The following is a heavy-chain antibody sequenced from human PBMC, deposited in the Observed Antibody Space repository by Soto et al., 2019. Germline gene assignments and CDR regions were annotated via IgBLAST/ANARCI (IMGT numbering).Heavy chain of an antibody. D-gene: IGHD3-10*01. Sequence: QPGGSLRLSCAASGFTFSSYAMSWVRQAPGKGLEWVSAISCSGGSTYYADSVKGRFTISRDNSKNSLYLQMNSLRAEDTAVYYCAKDQFYYGSGSYFHYYYYMDVWGKGTTVTVSS. V-gene: IGHV3-23*01. CDR1: GFTFSSYA. CDR2: ISCSGGST. J-gene: IGHJ6*03. CDR3: AKDQFYYGSGSYFHYYYYMDV.